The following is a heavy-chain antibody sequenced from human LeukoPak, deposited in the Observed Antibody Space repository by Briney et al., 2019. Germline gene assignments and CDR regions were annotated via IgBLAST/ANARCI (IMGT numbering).Heavy chain of an antibody. CDR2: IYPGDSDT. CDR1: GYSFTSYW. V-gene: IGHV5-51*01. CDR3: ATSGLPKDYYYGMDV. J-gene: IGHJ6*02. Sequence: GESLKISCKGSGYSFTSYWIGWVRQMPGKGLEGMGIIYPGDSDTRYSPSFQGQVTISADKSISTAYLQWSSLKASDTAMYYCATSGLPKDYYYGMDVWGQGTTVTVSS. D-gene: IGHD3-10*01.